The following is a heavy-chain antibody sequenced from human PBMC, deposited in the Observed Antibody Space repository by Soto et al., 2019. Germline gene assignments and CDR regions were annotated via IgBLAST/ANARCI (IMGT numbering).Heavy chain of an antibody. D-gene: IGHD2-15*01. CDR3: AREVVAATKAFDI. CDR2: IIPIFGTA. J-gene: IGHJ3*02. Sequence: GASVTVSCQASGGTFSSYAISWVRQAPGQGLEWMGGIIPIFGTANYAQKFQGRVTITADESTSTAYMELSSLRSEDTAVYYCAREVVAATKAFDIWGQGTMVTVSS. CDR1: GGTFSSYA. V-gene: IGHV1-69*13.